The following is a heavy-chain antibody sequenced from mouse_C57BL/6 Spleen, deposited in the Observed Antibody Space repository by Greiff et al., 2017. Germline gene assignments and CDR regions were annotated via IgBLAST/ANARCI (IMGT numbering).Heavy chain of an antibody. V-gene: IGHV1-15*01. D-gene: IGHD2-14*01. J-gene: IGHJ4*01. CDR1: GYTFTDYE. CDR3: TRRIGFLGGGAMDY. CDR2: IDPETGGT. Sequence: QVQLKQSGAELVRPGASVTLSCKASGYTFTDYEMHWVKQTPVHGLEWIGAIDPETGGTAYNQKFKGKAILTADKSSSTAYMELRSLTSEDSAVYYCTRRIGFLGGGAMDYWGQGTSVTVSS.